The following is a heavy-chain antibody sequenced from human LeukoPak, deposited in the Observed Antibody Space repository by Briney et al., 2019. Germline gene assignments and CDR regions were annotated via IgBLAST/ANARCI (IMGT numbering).Heavy chain of an antibody. J-gene: IGHJ4*02. Sequence: SETPSLTCTVSGGSITSKSHYWAWIRQPPGKGLEWIGSIYSGSLYYNPSLKSRITISVDTSTNQVSLKLRSVTAADTAVYYCASLRRQQLGQIDYWGQGTLVTVSS. CDR1: GGSITSKSHY. CDR2: IYSGSL. CDR3: ASLRRQQLGQIDY. V-gene: IGHV4-39*01. D-gene: IGHD6-13*01.